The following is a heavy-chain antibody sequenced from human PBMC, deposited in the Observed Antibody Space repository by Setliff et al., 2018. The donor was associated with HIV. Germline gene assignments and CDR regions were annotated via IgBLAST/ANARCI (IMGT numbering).Heavy chain of an antibody. CDR3: TRESGGKIDY. J-gene: IGHJ4*02. Sequence: GGSLRLSCTTSGFTFGVYAMTWVRQAPGKGLEWVGFIRHKAYGGTAEYDASVKGRFTISRDDSKSITYLQMNGLQTEDTAIYYCTRESGGKIDYWGQGALVTVSS. D-gene: IGHD2-15*01. CDR2: IRHKAYGGTA. V-gene: IGHV3-49*04. CDR1: GFTFGVYA.